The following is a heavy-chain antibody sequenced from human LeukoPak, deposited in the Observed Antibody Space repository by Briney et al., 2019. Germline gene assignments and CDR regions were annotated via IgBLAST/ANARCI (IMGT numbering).Heavy chain of an antibody. Sequence: PSETLSLTCTVSGDSITSSYYWGWIRPPPGKGLEWIGTIHYSGSTYDNLSLKSRVTISIDTSQNQFSLKLSSVTAADTAVYYCTRGRSKWGYWYFDLWGRGTLVTVSS. CDR3: TRGRSKWGYWYFDL. CDR1: GDSITSSYY. J-gene: IGHJ2*01. V-gene: IGHV4-39*07. CDR2: IHYSGST. D-gene: IGHD1-26*01.